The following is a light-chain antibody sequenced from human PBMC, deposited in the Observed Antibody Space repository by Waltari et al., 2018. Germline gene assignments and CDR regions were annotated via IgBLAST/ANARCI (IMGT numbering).Light chain of an antibody. J-gene: IGLJ3*02. CDR3: AAWDDSLNGSWV. CDR1: SSNIGSNT. CDR2: SNN. V-gene: IGLV1-44*01. Sequence: QSVLTQPPSASGTPGQRVTISCSGSSSNIGSNTVNWYQQLPGTAPKLLIYSNNQRPSGVPDRFSGSKSGTSASLATSGLQSEDEADYYCAAWDDSLNGSWVFGGGTKLTVL.